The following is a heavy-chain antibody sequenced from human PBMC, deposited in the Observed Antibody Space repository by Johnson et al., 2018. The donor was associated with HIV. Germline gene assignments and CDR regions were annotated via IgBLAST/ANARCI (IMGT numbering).Heavy chain of an antibody. D-gene: IGHD3-10*01. J-gene: IGHJ3*02. CDR3: ARATTYYFGSGSPLFAFDI. CDR1: GFTFSNYW. V-gene: IGHV3-7*01. CDR2: IKEDGSEK. Sequence: VQLVESGGALVQPGDSLGLSCAVSGFTFSNYWMSWVRQAPGKGLEWVANIKEDGSEKHYADSVKGRFTISRDNSKNTLYLQMNSLRAGDTAVYYCARATTYYFGSGSPLFAFDIWGQGTMVTVSS.